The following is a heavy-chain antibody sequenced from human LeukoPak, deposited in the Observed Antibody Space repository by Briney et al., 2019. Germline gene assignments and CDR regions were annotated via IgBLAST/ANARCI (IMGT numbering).Heavy chain of an antibody. CDR3: AGGPRDTYYFDD. Sequence: ASVTVSCKASGDTFTSYFVHWVRQAPGQGLEWMGIINPGRGNTGYAQKFKGRVTMTRDTSTSTVYMELSSLRSEDTAVYYCAGGPRDTYYFDDWGQGTLVTVSS. CDR1: GDTFTSYF. V-gene: IGHV1-46*01. CDR2: INPGRGNT. D-gene: IGHD5-18*01. J-gene: IGHJ4*02.